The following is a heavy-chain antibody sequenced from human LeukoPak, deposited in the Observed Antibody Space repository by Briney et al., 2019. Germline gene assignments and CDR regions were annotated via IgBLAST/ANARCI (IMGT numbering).Heavy chain of an antibody. CDR1: GGSFSGYH. J-gene: IGHJ6*02. CDR2: INHSGST. CDR3: ARGTYYQRYYYYYGMDV. V-gene: IGHV4-34*01. Sequence: PSETLSLTCAVYGGSFSGYHWSWIRQPPGKGLEWIGEINHSGSTNYNPSLKSRVTISVDTSKNQFPLKLSSVTAADTAVYYCARGTYYQRYYYYYGMDVWGQGTTVTVSS. D-gene: IGHD3-16*01.